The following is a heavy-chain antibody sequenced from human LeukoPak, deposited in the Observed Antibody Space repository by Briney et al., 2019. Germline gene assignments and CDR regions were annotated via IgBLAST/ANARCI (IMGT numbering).Heavy chain of an antibody. J-gene: IGHJ4*02. Sequence: GGSLRLSCAASGFTFSNYAMSWVRQAPGKGLEWVSAISGSGGSTFYTDSVKGRFTISRDNSKNMLYLQMNSLRAEDTAVYYCAKGTYYDGSGSYYTETFGENWGQGTLVTVSS. CDR2: ISGSGGST. V-gene: IGHV3-23*01. D-gene: IGHD3-10*01. CDR3: AKGTYYDGSGSYYTETFGEN. CDR1: GFTFSNYA.